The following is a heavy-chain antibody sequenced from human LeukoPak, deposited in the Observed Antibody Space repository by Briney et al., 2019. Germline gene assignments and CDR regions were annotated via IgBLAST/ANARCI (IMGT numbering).Heavy chain of an antibody. Sequence: GRSLRLSCAASGFTFSSYGMHWVRQAPGKGLEWVAVIWYDGSNKYYADSVKGRFTISRDNSKNTLYLQMNSLRAEDTAVYYCAKDFLAGSWYYFDYWGQGTLVTVSS. CDR2: IWYDGSNK. CDR1: GFTFSSYG. CDR3: AKDFLAGSWYYFDY. J-gene: IGHJ4*02. D-gene: IGHD6-13*01. V-gene: IGHV3-33*06.